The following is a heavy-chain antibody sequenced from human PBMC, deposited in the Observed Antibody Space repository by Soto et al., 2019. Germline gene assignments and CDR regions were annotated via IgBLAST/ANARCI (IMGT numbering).Heavy chain of an antibody. CDR1: GYTFTSYG. CDR2: NSAYNGNT. J-gene: IGHJ4*02. D-gene: IGHD6-13*01. V-gene: IGHV1-18*01. Sequence: ASVKVSCKASGYTFTSYGISWVRQAPGQGLEWMGWNSAYNGNTNYAQKLQGRVTMTTDTSTSTAYMELRSLRSDDTAVYYCARDILLYSSSWSWAYFEYWGQGTLVTVSS. CDR3: ARDILLYSSSWSWAYFEY.